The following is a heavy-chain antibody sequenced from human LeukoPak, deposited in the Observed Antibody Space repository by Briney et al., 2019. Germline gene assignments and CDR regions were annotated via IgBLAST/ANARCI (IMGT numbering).Heavy chain of an antibody. Sequence: GSVKVSCKASGYTFTSYDINWVRQSTGQGLEWMGWMNPNSGNTGYAQKFQGRVTMTRNTSISTAYMELSSLRSEDTAVYYCARAYGDYGYPYYYYGMDVWGQGTTVTVSS. CDR1: GYTFTSYD. D-gene: IGHD4-17*01. J-gene: IGHJ6*02. CDR3: ARAYGDYGYPYYYYGMDV. V-gene: IGHV1-8*01. CDR2: MNPNSGNT.